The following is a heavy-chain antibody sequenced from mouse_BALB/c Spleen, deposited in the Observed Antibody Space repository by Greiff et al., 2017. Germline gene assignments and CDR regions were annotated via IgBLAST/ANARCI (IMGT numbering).Heavy chain of an antibody. CDR3: VRQKYGNSFAY. CDR2: IRSKSNNYAT. CDR1: GFTFNTYA. V-gene: IGHV10-1*02. J-gene: IGHJ3*01. D-gene: IGHD2-10*02. Sequence: EVKLVESGGGLVQPKGSLKLSCAASGFTFNTYAMNWVRQAPGKGLEWVARIRSKSNNYATYYADSVKDRFTISRDDSQSMLYLQMNNLKTEDTAMYYCVRQKYGNSFAYWGQGTLVTVSA.